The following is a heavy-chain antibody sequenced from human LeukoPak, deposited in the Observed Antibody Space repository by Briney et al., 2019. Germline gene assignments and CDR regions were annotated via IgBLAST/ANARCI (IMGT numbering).Heavy chain of an antibody. Sequence: GGSLRLSCAASGFTFSSYSMNWVRQAPGKGLEWVSYISSSSTIYYADSVKGRFTISRDNAKNSLYLQMNSLRAEDTAVYYCAREQSRILTGYSDYWGQGTLVTVSS. CDR3: AREQSRILTGYSDY. CDR2: ISSSSTI. V-gene: IGHV3-48*04. CDR1: GFTFSSYS. J-gene: IGHJ4*02. D-gene: IGHD3-9*01.